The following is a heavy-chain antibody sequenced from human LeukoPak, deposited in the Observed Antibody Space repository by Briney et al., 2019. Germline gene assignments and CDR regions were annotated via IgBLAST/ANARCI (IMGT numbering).Heavy chain of an antibody. CDR3: ARDILGEGST. J-gene: IGHJ5*02. Sequence: SQTLSLTCALSGDSLSSTTSAWNWLRQFPSRGLEWLGRTYYRSEWGHDYALSVKSRITIDPDTSKNQFSLQLNSVTPEDTAVYYCARDILGEGSTWGQGTLVTVSS. CDR1: GDSLSSTTSA. CDR2: TYYRSEWGH. V-gene: IGHV6-1*01.